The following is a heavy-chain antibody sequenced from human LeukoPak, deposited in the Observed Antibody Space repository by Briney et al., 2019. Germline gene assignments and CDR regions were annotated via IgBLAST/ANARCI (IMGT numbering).Heavy chain of an antibody. J-gene: IGHJ4*02. CDR1: GYTFTSYG. CDR3: ARASLYCSSTSCYTNY. D-gene: IGHD2-2*02. Sequence: GASVKVSCKASGYTFTSYGITWVRQAPGQGLEWMGWMNGYNGNTNYAQKLQGGVTMTTDTSTNTAYMELRSLRSDDTAVYYCARASLYCSSTSCYTNYWGQGTLVIVSS. V-gene: IGHV1-18*01. CDR2: MNGYNGNT.